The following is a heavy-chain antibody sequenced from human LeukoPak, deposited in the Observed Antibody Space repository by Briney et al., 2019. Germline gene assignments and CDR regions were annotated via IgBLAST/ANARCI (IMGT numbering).Heavy chain of an antibody. Sequence: GESLKISCKASGYTFTNYWIGWVRQTPEKGLEWMGILFPGDSDTRYSPSLEGQVTISADKSISTAYLQWSSLKASDTAMYYCARHATIVVVPAALGAFDIWGQGTMVTVSS. CDR3: ARHATIVVVPAALGAFDI. CDR2: LFPGDSDT. J-gene: IGHJ3*02. CDR1: GYTFTNYW. D-gene: IGHD2-2*01. V-gene: IGHV5-51*01.